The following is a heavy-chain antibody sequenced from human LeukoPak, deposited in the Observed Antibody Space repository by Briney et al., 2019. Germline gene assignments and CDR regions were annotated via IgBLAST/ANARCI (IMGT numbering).Heavy chain of an antibody. CDR1: GYTLTGYY. Sequence: EASVKVSCKASGYTLTGYYMHWVRQAPGQGLEWMGWINPSSGGTNYAQKFQGRVTMTRDTSISTAYMELSRLRSDDTAVYYCASPGSSSSRDYYYYMDVWGKGTTVTVSS. CDR3: ASPGSSSSRDYYYYMDV. V-gene: IGHV1-2*02. CDR2: INPSSGGT. J-gene: IGHJ6*03. D-gene: IGHD6-6*01.